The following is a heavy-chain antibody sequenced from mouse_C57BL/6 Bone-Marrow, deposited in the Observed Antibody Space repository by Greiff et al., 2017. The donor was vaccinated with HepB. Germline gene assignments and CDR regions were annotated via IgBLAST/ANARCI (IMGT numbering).Heavy chain of an antibody. Sequence: QVQLQQSGAELVRPGASVKLSCKASGYTFTDYYINWVKQRPGQGLEWIARIYPGSGNTYYNEKFKGKATLTAEKSSSTAYMQLSSLTSEDSAVYFCARCGNPYYYAMDYWGQGTSVTVSS. CDR2: IYPGSGNT. J-gene: IGHJ4*01. CDR3: ARCGNPYYYAMDY. V-gene: IGHV1-76*01. CDR1: GYTFTDYY. D-gene: IGHD2-1*01.